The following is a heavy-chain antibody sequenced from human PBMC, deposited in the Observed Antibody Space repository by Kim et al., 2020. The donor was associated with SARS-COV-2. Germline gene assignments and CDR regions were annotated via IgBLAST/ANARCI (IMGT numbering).Heavy chain of an antibody. CDR1: GFTFSSYW. V-gene: IGHV3-7*01. J-gene: IGHJ4*02. CDR3: ARGPYDFWSGYKEGVDY. D-gene: IGHD3-3*01. Sequence: GGSLRLSCAASGFTFSSYWMSWVRQAPGKGLEWVANIKQDGSEKYYVDSVKGRFTISRDNAKNSLYLQMNSLRAEDTAVYYCARGPYDFWSGYKEGVDYWGQGTLVTVSS. CDR2: IKQDGSEK.